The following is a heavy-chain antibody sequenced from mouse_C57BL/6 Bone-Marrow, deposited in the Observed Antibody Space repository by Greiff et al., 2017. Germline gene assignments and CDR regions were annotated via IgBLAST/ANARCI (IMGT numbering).Heavy chain of an antibody. CDR2: INPSNGGT. CDR1: GYTFTSYW. D-gene: IGHD3-2*02. J-gene: IGHJ2*01. Sequence: QVQLQQPGTELVKPGASVKLSCKASGYTFTSYWMHWVKQRPGQGLEWIGNINPSNGGTNYNEKFKSKATLTVDKSSSTAYMQLSSLTSEDSAVYFCARAGLRLRTNYFDYGGQGTTRTVSS. CDR3: ARAGLRLRTNYFDY. V-gene: IGHV1-53*01.